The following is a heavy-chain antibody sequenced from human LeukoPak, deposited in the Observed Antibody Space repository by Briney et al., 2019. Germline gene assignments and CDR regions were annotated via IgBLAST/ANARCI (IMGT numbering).Heavy chain of an antibody. V-gene: IGHV1-69*13. D-gene: IGHD3-3*01. J-gene: IGHJ6*02. Sequence: SVTVSCKASGGTFSSYAISWVRQAPGQGLEWMGGIIPIFGTANYAQKFQGRVTITADESTSTAYMELSSLRSEDTAVYYCARKSTIFGVVIEGYYYYGMDVWGQGTTVTVSS. CDR3: ARKSTIFGVVIEGYYYYGMDV. CDR1: GGTFSSYA. CDR2: IIPIFGTA.